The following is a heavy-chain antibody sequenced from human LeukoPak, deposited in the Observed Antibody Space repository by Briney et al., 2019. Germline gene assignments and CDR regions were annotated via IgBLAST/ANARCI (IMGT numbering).Heavy chain of an antibody. D-gene: IGHD3-3*01. V-gene: IGHV3-30*02. CDR1: GFTFSSYG. J-gene: IGHJ6*03. CDR3: AKGLLEWLLSYMDV. CDR2: IRYDGSNK. Sequence: PGGSLRPSCAASGFTFSSYGMHWVRQAPGKGLEWVAFIRYDGSNKYYADSVKGRFTISRDNSKNTLYLQMNSLRAEDTAVYYCAKGLLEWLLSYMDVWGKGTTVTVSS.